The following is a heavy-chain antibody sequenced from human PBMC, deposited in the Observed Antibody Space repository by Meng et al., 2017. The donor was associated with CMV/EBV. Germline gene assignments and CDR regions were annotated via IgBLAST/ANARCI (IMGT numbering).Heavy chain of an antibody. CDR2: IYYSGST. V-gene: IGHV4-31*02. Sequence: GGSISSGGYYWSWIRQHPGKGLEWIGYIYYSGSTYYNPSLKSRVTISVDTSKNQFSLKLSSVTAADTAVYYCARGGIAAAGSDFFDYWGQGTLVTVSS. D-gene: IGHD6-13*01. J-gene: IGHJ4*02. CDR3: ARGGIAAAGSDFFDY. CDR1: GGSISSGGYY.